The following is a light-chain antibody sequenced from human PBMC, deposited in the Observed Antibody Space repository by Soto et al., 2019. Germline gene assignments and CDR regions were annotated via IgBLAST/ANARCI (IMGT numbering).Light chain of an antibody. J-gene: IGKJ2*01. CDR3: QQLNSYPRT. V-gene: IGKV1-9*01. CDR1: QGISSY. Sequence: IQLPQSPSSLSASVGDRVTITCRASQGISSYLAWYQQKPGKAPKLLIYAASTLQSGVPSRFSGSGAGTDVTLTISSLQTADFATYYCQQLNSYPRTFGQGTKLEIK. CDR2: AAS.